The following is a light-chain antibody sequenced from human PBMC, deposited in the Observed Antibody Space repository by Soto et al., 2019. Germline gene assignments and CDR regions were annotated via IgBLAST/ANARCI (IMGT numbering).Light chain of an antibody. Sequence: EMVLTQSPDTLSLSPGERATLSCRASQSVSDNYLAWYQQKPGQGYRLLIYGASRRPGGIPDKFSGSGSGTDITLTIHRQDHEDFAVYYCQQHGTSPYTFAQGTKLEI. CDR2: GAS. V-gene: IGKV3-20*01. J-gene: IGKJ2*01. CDR3: QQHGTSPYT. CDR1: QSVSDNY.